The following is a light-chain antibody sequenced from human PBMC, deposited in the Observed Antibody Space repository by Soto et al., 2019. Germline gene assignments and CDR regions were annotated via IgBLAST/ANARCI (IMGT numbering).Light chain of an antibody. Sequence: DIQMTQSPSTLSASVGDRVTITCRASQSISGWLAWYQQKPGKAPRLLIYKASNLQSGVSSRFSGSGSGTEFTLTINNLQPDDYATYYCQEYNSHSRYTFGQGTRL. V-gene: IGKV1-5*03. CDR2: KAS. J-gene: IGKJ2*01. CDR3: QEYNSHSRYT. CDR1: QSISGW.